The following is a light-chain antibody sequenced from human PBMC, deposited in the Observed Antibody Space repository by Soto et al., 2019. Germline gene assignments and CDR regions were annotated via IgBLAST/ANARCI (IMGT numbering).Light chain of an antibody. CDR3: SSYTSSSIDDV. J-gene: IGLJ1*01. CDR1: SSDVGGYNY. Sequence: QSALTQPASVSGSPGPSITISCTGTSSDVGGYNYVSWYQQHPGKAPKLMIYEVSNRPSGVSNRFSGSKSGNTASLTISGLQAEDEADYYCSSYTSSSIDDVFGTGTKLTVL. CDR2: EVS. V-gene: IGLV2-14*01.